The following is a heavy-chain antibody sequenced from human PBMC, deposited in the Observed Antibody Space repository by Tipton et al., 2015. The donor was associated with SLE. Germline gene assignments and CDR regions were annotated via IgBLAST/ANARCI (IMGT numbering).Heavy chain of an antibody. D-gene: IGHD3-10*01. J-gene: IGHJ6*03. Sequence: TLSLTCTVSGGSISSSIYYWGWIRQPPGKGLEWIGYIYYSGSTNYNPSLKSRVTISVDTSKNQFSLKLGSVTAADTAMYYCARGPGIERNYYYYYYMDVWGKGTTVTVSS. CDR2: IYYSGST. CDR3: ARGPGIERNYYYYYYMDV. CDR1: GGSISSSIYY. V-gene: IGHV4-61*05.